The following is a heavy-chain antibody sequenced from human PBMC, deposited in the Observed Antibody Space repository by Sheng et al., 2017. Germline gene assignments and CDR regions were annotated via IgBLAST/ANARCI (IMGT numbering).Heavy chain of an antibody. CDR2: IIPIFGTA. V-gene: IGHV1-69*01. CDR3: ARDDRPGYSHIPKSGFYGMDV. Sequence: QVQLVQSGAEVKKPWVLGEGLLQGFWRHLQQLCYQLGATGPLDKGLSGWEGIIPIFGTANYAQKFQGRVTITADESTSTAYMELSSLRSEDTAVYYCARDDRPGYSHIPKSGFYGMDVWGQGTTVTVSS. J-gene: IGHJ6*02. CDR1: RHLQQLC. D-gene: IGHD5-18*01.